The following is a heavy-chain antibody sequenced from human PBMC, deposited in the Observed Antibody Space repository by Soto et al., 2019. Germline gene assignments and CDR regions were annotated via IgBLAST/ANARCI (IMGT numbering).Heavy chain of an antibody. CDR2: ISGSGGST. CDR1: GFTFSSYA. CDR3: AKQTESSSWYLSDYYYYYGMDV. D-gene: IGHD6-13*01. J-gene: IGHJ6*02. Sequence: GGSLRLSCAASGFTFSSYAMSWVRQAPGKWLEWVSAISGSGGSTYYADSVKGRFTISRDNSKNTLYLQMNSLRAEDTAVYYCAKQTESSSWYLSDYYYYYGMDVWGQGTTVTVSS. V-gene: IGHV3-23*01.